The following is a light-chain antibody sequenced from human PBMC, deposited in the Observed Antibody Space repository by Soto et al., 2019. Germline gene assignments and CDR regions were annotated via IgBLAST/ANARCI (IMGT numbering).Light chain of an antibody. V-gene: IGKV1-39*01. Sequence: DLQMTQSPSSLSASVGDRVTITCRASQSISKSLNRYQQKPGRAPTLLISVASTLHSGVPSRFSGSGSGTDLTLTISSLQREDFATYYCKQSYSTPPMYTFGKVNKLEIK. CDR1: QSISKS. CDR2: VAS. J-gene: IGKJ2*01. CDR3: KQSYSTPPMYT.